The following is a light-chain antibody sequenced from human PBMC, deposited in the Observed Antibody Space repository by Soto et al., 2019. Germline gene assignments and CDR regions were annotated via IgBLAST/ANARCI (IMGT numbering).Light chain of an antibody. V-gene: IGLV2-14*03. J-gene: IGLJ1*01. Sequence: QSVLTQPASVSGSPGQSITISCAGTSSDVGAYNYVSWYQHHPGKAHKLMIYDVNNRPSGDSNRFSGSKSGNTASLTISGPQAEDEADYYCSSWTSGATYVFGSGTKV. CDR2: DVN. CDR3: SSWTSGATYV. CDR1: SSDVGAYNY.